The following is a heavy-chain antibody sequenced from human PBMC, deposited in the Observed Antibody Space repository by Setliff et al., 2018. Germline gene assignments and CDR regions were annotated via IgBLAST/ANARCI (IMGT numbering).Heavy chain of an antibody. CDR1: GYTLTELS. J-gene: IGHJ5*02. CDR3: ASPFPHGWSGYYGVGWFDP. Sequence: ASVTVSCKVSGYTLTELSMHWVRQAPGKGLEWMGGFDPEDGETIYAQKFQGRVTMTEDTSTDTAYMELSSLRSEDTAVYYCASPFPHGWSGYYGVGWFDPWGQGTLVTVSS. V-gene: IGHV1-24*01. D-gene: IGHD3-3*01. CDR2: FDPEDGET.